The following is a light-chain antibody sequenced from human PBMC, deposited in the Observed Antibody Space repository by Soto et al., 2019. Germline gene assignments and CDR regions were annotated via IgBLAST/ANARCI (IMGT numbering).Light chain of an antibody. CDR1: SSDVGGYKY. CDR2: DVS. J-gene: IGLJ1*01. CDR3: SSPTSSTTRI. Sequence: QSVLTQPASVSGSPGQSITISCTGTSSDVGGYKYVSWYQQHPGKAPKLMIYDVSNRPSGVSHRFSGSKSGDTASRTISGLHAEDEADYYCSSPTSSTTRIFGTGTKVTVL. V-gene: IGLV2-14*03.